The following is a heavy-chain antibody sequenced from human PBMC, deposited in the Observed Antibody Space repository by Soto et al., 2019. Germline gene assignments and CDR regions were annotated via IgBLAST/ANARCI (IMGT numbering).Heavy chain of an antibody. D-gene: IGHD3-9*01. CDR2: ISYDGSNK. J-gene: IGHJ4*02. Sequence: QVQLVESGGGVVQPGRSLRLSCAASGFTFSGYAMHWVRQAPGKGLEWVAVISYDGSNKYYADSVKGRFTISRDNSKNTLYLQMNSLRAEDTAVYYCARDYDTILARRGRADMADYWGQGTLVTVSP. CDR1: GFTFSGYA. CDR3: ARDYDTILARRGRADMADY. V-gene: IGHV3-30-3*01.